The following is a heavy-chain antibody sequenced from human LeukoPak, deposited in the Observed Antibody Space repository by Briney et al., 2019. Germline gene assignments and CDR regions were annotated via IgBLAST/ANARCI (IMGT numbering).Heavy chain of an antibody. CDR1: GFTFSSYA. Sequence: PGGSLRLSCAASGFTFSSYAMYWVRQAPGKGLEWVSAISGSGGSTYYADSVKGRFTISRDNSKNTLYLQMNSLRAEDTAVYYCANGLNYDYVWGSYRFDYWGQGTLVTVSS. CDR3: ANGLNYDYVWGSYRFDY. D-gene: IGHD3-16*02. CDR2: ISGSGGST. J-gene: IGHJ4*02. V-gene: IGHV3-23*01.